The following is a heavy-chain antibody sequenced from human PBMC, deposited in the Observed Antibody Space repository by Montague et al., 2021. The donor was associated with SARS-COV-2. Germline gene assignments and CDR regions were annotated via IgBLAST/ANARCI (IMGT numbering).Heavy chain of an antibody. CDR3: ARGRSDRRSAVGAY. CDR1: GFRFSDYG. CDR2: INWNGDSV. Sequence: YRRLSCAVSGFRFSDYGMIWVRQGPERGLEWVAGINWNGDSVGYADSVRGRFTIARDNAKNLLYLTMDSLRREDTALYYCARGRSDRRSAVGAYWGQGTLVSVS. J-gene: IGHJ4*02. D-gene: IGHD3-16*01. V-gene: IGHV3-20*04.